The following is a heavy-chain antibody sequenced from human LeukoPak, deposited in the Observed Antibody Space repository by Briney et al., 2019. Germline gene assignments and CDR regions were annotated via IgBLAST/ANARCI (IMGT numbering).Heavy chain of an antibody. J-gene: IGHJ4*02. Sequence: GGSLRLSCEVSGFIFSYYGMNWVRQAPGQGLEWGSAISDSGDATYYADSVKGRFTISRDNSKSTLYLQMNNLRAEDTALYYCAKERGHSKPFDYWGQGTLVTVSS. D-gene: IGHD4-23*01. CDR3: AKERGHSKPFDY. CDR2: ISDSGDAT. CDR1: GFIFSYYG. V-gene: IGHV3-23*01.